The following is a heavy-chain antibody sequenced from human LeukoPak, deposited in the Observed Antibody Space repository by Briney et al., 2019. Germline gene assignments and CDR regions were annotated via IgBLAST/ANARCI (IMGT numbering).Heavy chain of an antibody. Sequence: GASVKVSCKASGYTFTNFGISWVRQAPGQGLEWMGWISAYNGNTNYAQKLQGRVTMTTDTSTSTAYMELRSLRSDDTAVYYCARDHYDILTGYSRPFDYWGQGTLVTVSS. D-gene: IGHD3-9*01. J-gene: IGHJ4*02. CDR1: GYTFTNFG. V-gene: IGHV1-18*01. CDR2: ISAYNGNT. CDR3: ARDHYDILTGYSRPFDY.